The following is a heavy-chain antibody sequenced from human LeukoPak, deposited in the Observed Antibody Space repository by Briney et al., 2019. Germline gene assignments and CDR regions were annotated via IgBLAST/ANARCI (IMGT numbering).Heavy chain of an antibody. Sequence: GGSLRLSCAASGFTFSSYAISWVRQAPGKGLEWVSGISGSTGSTYYVDSVKGRFTISRDNSKNTLYLQMNSLRAEDTAVYYCAKQKGVSWYSEEDYWGQGTLVTVSS. V-gene: IGHV3-23*01. CDR3: AKQKGVSWYSEEDY. CDR2: ISGSTGST. J-gene: IGHJ4*02. D-gene: IGHD2-15*01. CDR1: GFTFSSYA.